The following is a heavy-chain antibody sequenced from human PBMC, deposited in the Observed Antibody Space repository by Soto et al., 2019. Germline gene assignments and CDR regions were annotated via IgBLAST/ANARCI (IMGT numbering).Heavy chain of an antibody. Sequence: QVQLQESGPGLVKPSQTLSLTCTVSGGSISSGGYYWSWIRQHPGKGLEWIGYIYYSGSTYYNPSLKSRVTIPVDTSKNQFSLKLSSVTAADTAVYYCAGAWDCTNGVCGDAFDIWGQGTMVTVSS. D-gene: IGHD2-8*01. CDR3: AGAWDCTNGVCGDAFDI. V-gene: IGHV4-31*03. CDR1: GGSISSGGYY. J-gene: IGHJ3*02. CDR2: IYYSGST.